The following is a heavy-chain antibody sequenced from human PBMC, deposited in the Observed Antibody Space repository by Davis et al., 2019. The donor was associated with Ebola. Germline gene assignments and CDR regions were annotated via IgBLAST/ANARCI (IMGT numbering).Heavy chain of an antibody. CDR1: GFTFSAYN. Sequence: GESLKISCAASGFTFSAYNMNWVRQAPGKGLEWVSSISSSSSYIYYADSMKGRFTISRDNAQNSLYLQMNSLRSDDTAVYYCARGERQDVLLWFGEFPFDYWGQGTLVTVSS. D-gene: IGHD3-10*01. CDR2: ISSSSSYI. CDR3: ARGERQDVLLWFGEFPFDY. J-gene: IGHJ4*02. V-gene: IGHV3-21*04.